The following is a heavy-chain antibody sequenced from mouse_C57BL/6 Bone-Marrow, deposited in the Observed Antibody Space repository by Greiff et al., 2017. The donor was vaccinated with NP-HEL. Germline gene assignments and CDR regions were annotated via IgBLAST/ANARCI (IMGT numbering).Heavy chain of an antibody. D-gene: IGHD4-1*01. Sequence: QVQLKQSGPELVKPGASVKISCKASGYAFSSSWMNWVKQRPGKGLEWIGRIYPGDGDTNYNGKFKGKATLTADKSSSTAYMQLSSLTSEDSAVYFCARSDPFNWDVDYWGQGTTLTVSS. CDR3: ARSDPFNWDVDY. V-gene: IGHV1-82*01. CDR1: GYAFSSSW. J-gene: IGHJ2*01. CDR2: IYPGDGDT.